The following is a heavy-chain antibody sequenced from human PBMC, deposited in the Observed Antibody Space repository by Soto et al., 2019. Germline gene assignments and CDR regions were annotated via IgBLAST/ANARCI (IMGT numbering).Heavy chain of an antibody. V-gene: IGHV4-39*01. J-gene: IGHJ6*02. CDR3: ARPGYCISTSCPPRGYGMDV. CDR2: IYYSGST. D-gene: IGHD2-2*01. Sequence: PSETLSLTCTVSGGSISSSSYYWGWIRQPPGKGLEWIGSIYYSGSTYYNPSLKSRVTISVDTSRNQFSLKLSSVTAADTAVYYCARPGYCISTSCPPRGYGMDVWGQGTTVTVSS. CDR1: GGSISSSSYY.